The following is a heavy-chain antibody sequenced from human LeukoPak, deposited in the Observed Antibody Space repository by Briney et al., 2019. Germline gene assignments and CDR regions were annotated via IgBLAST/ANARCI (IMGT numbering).Heavy chain of an antibody. V-gene: IGHV5-51*01. CDR3: ARFGRDGYNSHGTTDY. CDR2: IYPGDSDT. D-gene: IGHD5-24*01. J-gene: IGHJ4*02. Sequence: KCGESLKISCKGSGYSFTSYWIGWVRQMPGKGLEWMGIIYPGDSDTRYSPSFQGQVTISADKSISTAYLQWSSLKASDTAMYYCARFGRDGYNSHGTTDYWGQGTLVTVSS. CDR1: GYSFTSYW.